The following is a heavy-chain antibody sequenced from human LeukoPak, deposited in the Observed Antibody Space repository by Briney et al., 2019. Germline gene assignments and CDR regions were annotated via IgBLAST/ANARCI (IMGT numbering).Heavy chain of an antibody. V-gene: IGHV3-74*01. D-gene: IGHD1-26*01. Sequence: GGSLRLSCAASGFPFSIYAMYWVRQAPGKGLVWVARIRGDGDNISYADSVRGRFTISRDNAKDTLFLHMSSLRPEDTAVYYCARAQVGVPTDLWGQGALVTVSS. CDR1: GFPFSIYA. J-gene: IGHJ5*02. CDR2: IRGDGDNI. CDR3: ARAQVGVPTDL.